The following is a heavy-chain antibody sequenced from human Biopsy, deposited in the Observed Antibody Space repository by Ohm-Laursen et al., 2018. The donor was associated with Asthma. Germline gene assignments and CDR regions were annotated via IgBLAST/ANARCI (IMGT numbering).Heavy chain of an antibody. V-gene: IGHV3-11*01. J-gene: IGHJ6*02. CDR3: ARVFESSEWSPFYHFGLDV. Sequence: SLRLSCAASGFSFSDYYMTWMRQAPGKGLEWVSSISSSGSTTYPAESVKGRFTISRDSAQKSLFLQMGSLRAEDTAIYYCARVFESSEWSPFYHFGLDVWGQGTTVAVSS. CDR2: ISSSGSTT. CDR1: GFSFSDYY. D-gene: IGHD6-25*01.